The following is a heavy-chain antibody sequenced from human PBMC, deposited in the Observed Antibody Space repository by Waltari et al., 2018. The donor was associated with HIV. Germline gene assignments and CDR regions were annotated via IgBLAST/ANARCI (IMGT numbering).Heavy chain of an antibody. Sequence: QVQLQESRPGLVKPLETLSLTCNVSGDSVNNHSRYWNWVRQTPGKGLEWSGYIFYSGTSDDEVVLKNHRARDKRVFMSRATAGNQFAVGLPSGAAADAAVYGCAGGRILTDCRGSDYLWPMYVWGQGATVAVSS. CDR1: GDSVNNHSRY. J-gene: IGHJ6*02. CDR3: AGGRILTDCRGSDYLWPMYV. D-gene: IGHD3-9*01. V-gene: IGHV4-61*01. CDR2: IFYSGTSDDEVVL.